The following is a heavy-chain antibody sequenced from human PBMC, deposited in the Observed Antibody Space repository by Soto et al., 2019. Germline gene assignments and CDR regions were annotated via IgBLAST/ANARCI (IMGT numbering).Heavy chain of an antibody. CDR1: GGSISGSY. D-gene: IGHD6-19*01. V-gene: IGHV4-59*01. Sequence: SETLSLTCSVSGGSISGSYWSWIRQSPGKGLEWLGYVYYTGSTNYSPSLGSRVSISVDTSKNEFSLRLSSVTAADTAVYFCARSVAVPGAHIDYWGQGTQVTVSS. J-gene: IGHJ4*02. CDR3: ARSVAVPGAHIDY. CDR2: VYYTGST.